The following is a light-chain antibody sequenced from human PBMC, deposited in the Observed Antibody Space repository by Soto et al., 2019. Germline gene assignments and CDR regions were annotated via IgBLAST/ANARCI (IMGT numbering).Light chain of an antibody. CDR1: QSIRNS. Sequence: DIVLTQSPAILSLSPGERATLSCRATQSIRNSLAWYQQNPGRAPRLLIYDASKRATGVPARFSGSGSGTDFTLTISSLEPEDFAFYYCQQRSTWPRFTFGPGTKVDVK. V-gene: IGKV3-11*01. CDR3: QQRSTWPRFT. J-gene: IGKJ3*01. CDR2: DAS.